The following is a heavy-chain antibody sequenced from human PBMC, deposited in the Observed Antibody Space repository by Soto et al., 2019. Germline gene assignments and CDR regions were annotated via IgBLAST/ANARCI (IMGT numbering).Heavy chain of an antibody. J-gene: IGHJ6*02. Sequence: SGGSLRLSCAASGFTVSSNYMSWVRQAPGKGLEWVSVIYSGGSTYYADSVKGRFTISRDNSKNTLYLQMNSLRAEDTAVYYCAGGVGDYTNYYYYGMDVWGQGTTVTVSS. D-gene: IGHD4-17*01. CDR1: GFTVSSNY. CDR2: IYSGGST. V-gene: IGHV3-53*01. CDR3: AGGVGDYTNYYYYGMDV.